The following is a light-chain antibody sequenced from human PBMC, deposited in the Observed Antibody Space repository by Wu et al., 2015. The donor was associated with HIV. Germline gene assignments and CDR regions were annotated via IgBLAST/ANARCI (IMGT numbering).Light chain of an antibody. CDR3: QQYNYWPPWT. J-gene: IGKJ1*01. Sequence: EIVMTQSPATLSVSPGERVTLSCRASQSLSSNLAWYQQKPGQAPRLLIYDTSTRATGIPARFSGSGSGTEFTLTISSLQSEDFAVYYCQQYNYWPPWTFGQGTKVEIK. CDR1: QSLSSN. V-gene: IGKV3-15*01. CDR2: DTS.